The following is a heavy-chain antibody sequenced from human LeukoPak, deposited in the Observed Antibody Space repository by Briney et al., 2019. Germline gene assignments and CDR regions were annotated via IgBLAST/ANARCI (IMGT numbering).Heavy chain of an antibody. Sequence: GGSLRLSCAASGFDFSIYRMNWVRQAPGKGLEWVSYIHLSGTPTHYAEVVKGRFSISRDNAKNSLYLQMDNLRAEDTAVYYCAGDSGSYFPFDYWGQGTLVTVSS. V-gene: IGHV3-48*04. CDR1: GFDFSIYR. J-gene: IGHJ4*02. CDR2: IHLSGTPT. D-gene: IGHD1-26*01. CDR3: AGDSGSYFPFDY.